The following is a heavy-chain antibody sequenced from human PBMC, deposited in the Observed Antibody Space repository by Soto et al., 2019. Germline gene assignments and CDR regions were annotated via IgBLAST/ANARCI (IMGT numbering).Heavy chain of an antibody. CDR2: IIPIFGTA. D-gene: IGHD3-22*01. J-gene: IGHJ5*02. V-gene: IGHV1-69*01. CDR3: AREARYYDSRWFDP. CDR1: GGTFSSYA. Sequence: QVQLVQSGAEVKKPGSSVKVSCKASGGTFSSYAISWVRQAPGQGLEWMGGIIPIFGTANYAQKFQGRVTITADESTSTAYMELSSLRSDDTAVYYCAREARYYDSRWFDPWGQGTLVTVSS.